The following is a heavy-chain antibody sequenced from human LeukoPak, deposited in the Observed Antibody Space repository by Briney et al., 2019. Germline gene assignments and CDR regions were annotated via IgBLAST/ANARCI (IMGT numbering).Heavy chain of an antibody. CDR1: GFTFCSNW. CDR2: IHRDGSDT. J-gene: IGHJ4*02. V-gene: IGHV3-74*01. D-gene: IGHD1-14*01. CDR3: ARVTWNHIDY. Sequence: PGGSLRLSCTASGFTFCSNWMHWVRQGPGKGLVWVSRIHRDGSDTDYADAVKGRFTISRDNAKNTLYLQMNSLRAEDTAVYYCARVTWNHIDYWGQGTLVTVS.